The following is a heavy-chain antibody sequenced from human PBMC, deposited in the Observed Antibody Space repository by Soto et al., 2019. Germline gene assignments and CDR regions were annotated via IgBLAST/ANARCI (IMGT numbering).Heavy chain of an antibody. CDR3: ARGESSSARNWFDP. D-gene: IGHD6-6*01. CDR2: IIPIFGTA. V-gene: IGHV1-69*12. CDR1: GGTFSSYA. Sequence: QVQLVQSGAEVKKPGSSVKVSCKASGGTFSSYAISWVRQAPGQGLEWMGGIIPIFGTANYAQKFQGRVTITADECTSTSYMELRSLRSEYTAVDCCARGESSSARNWFDPWGQGTLVTVSS. J-gene: IGHJ5*02.